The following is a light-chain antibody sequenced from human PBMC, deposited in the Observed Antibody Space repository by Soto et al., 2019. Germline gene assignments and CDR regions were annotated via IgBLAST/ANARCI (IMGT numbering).Light chain of an antibody. CDR3: CSFAGSVTI. CDR2: EGS. CDR1: SSDIGSYNL. Sequence: QSVLTQPASVSGSPGQSITISCNGTSSDIGSYNLVSWYQQHPGKAPKLRIYEGSKRPSGVSNRFSGSKSGNTASLTISGLQAEDEAEYYCCSFAGSVTIFGGGTKLTVL. V-gene: IGLV2-23*01. J-gene: IGLJ2*01.